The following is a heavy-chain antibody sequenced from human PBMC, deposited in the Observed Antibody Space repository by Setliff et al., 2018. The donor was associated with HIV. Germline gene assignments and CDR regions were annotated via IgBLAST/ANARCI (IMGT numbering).Heavy chain of an antibody. CDR3: ARAVHSGWYYFDY. CDR1: GGSISSYY. V-gene: IGHV3-21*01. J-gene: IGHJ4*02. D-gene: IGHD6-19*01. CDR2: ISSSSSYI. Sequence: LTCTVSGGSISSYYWSWIRQPPGKGLEWVSSISSSSSYIYYADSLKGRFTISRDNAKNSLYLQMNSLRAEDTAVYYCARAVHSGWYYFDYWGQGTLVTVSS.